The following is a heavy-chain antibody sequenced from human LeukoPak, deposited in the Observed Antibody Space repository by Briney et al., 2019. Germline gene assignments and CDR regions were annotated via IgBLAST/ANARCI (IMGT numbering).Heavy chain of an antibody. CDR3: ARGWRYYGSGSYCWFNP. Sequence: SETLSLTCAVYGGSFSVYYWSWIRQPPGKGLEWIGETNHSGSTNYNPSLKSRVTISVDTSKNQFSLKLSSVTAADTAVYYCARGWRYYGSGSYCWFNPWGQGTLVTVSS. J-gene: IGHJ5*02. CDR2: TNHSGST. CDR1: GGSFSVYY. V-gene: IGHV4-34*01. D-gene: IGHD3-10*01.